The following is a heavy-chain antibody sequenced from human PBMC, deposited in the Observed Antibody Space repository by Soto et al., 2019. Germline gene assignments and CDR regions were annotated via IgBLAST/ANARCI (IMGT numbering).Heavy chain of an antibody. CDR2: AGPSGSST. CDR3: ARTYYYDSKGYYRTFDY. V-gene: IGHV3-23*01. D-gene: IGHD3-22*01. Sequence: GWSLRLSCAASGFTFGSYAMSWVRLAPGKGLEWVSVAGPSGSSTFYADSVRGRFTISRDNVENTLYLQMNSLRVADTALYFCARTYYYDSKGYYRTFDYWGQGTLVTFSS. CDR1: GFTFGSYA. J-gene: IGHJ4*02.